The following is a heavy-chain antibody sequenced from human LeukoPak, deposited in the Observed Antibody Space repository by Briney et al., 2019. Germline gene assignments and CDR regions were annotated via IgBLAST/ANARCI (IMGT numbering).Heavy chain of an antibody. J-gene: IGHJ4*02. CDR1: GFTFSSYG. V-gene: IGHV3-33*03. CDR3: AKDPPRGYYDSSGYYYS. D-gene: IGHD3-22*01. CDR2: IWYDGSNK. Sequence: PGGSLRLSCAASGFTFSSYGMHWVRQAPGKGLEWVALIWYDGSNKYYADSVKGRFTISRDNSKNTLYLQMNSLRAEDTAVYYCAKDPPRGYYDSSGYYYSWGQGTLVTVSS.